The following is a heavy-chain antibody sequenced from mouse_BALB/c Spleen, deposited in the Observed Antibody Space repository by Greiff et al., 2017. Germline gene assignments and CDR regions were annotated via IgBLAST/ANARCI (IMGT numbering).Heavy chain of an antibody. V-gene: IGHV5-6-4*01. CDR1: GFTFSSYT. CDR3: TRGEGYDGS. J-gene: IGHJ3*02. CDR2: ISSGGSYI. D-gene: IGHD2-14*01. Sequence: DVKLVESGGGLVKPGGSLKLSCAASGFTFSSYTMSWVRQTPEKRLEWVATISSGGSYIYYPDSVKGRFTISRDNAKNTLYLQMSSLKSEDTAMYYCTRGEGYDGSGGQGTLVTVSA.